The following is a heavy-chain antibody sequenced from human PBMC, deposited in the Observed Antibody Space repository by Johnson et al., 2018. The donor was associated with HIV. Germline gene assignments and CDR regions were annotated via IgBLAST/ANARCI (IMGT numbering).Heavy chain of an antibody. CDR3: AREGPSGRAGFDI. CDR1: GFTFSSYA. CDR2: ISYDGSNK. Sequence: QVQLVESGGGLVKPGGSLRLPCAASGFTFSSYAMHWVRQAPGKGLEWVAVISYDGSNKYYADSVKGRFTISSDNSKNRLYLQMNSLRAEDTAIYYCAREGPSGRAGFDIWGQGTMVTVSS. D-gene: IGHD3-10*01. V-gene: IGHV3-30*04. J-gene: IGHJ3*02.